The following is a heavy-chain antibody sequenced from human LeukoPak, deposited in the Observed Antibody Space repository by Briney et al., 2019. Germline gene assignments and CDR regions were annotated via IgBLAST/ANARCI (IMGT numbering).Heavy chain of an antibody. Sequence: GGSLRLSCAASGFTFSNFGMHWVRQAPGKGLEWVAVISYDGSNKYYADSAKGRFTISRDNSKNTLYLQMNSLRAEDTAVYYCARAGGSGSYAFDPWGQGTLVTVSS. J-gene: IGHJ5*02. V-gene: IGHV3-30*03. D-gene: IGHD1-26*01. CDR1: GFTFSNFG. CDR2: ISYDGSNK. CDR3: ARAGGSGSYAFDP.